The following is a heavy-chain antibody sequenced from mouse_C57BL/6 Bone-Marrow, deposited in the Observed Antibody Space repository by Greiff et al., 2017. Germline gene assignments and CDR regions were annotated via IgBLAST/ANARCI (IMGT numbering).Heavy chain of an antibody. J-gene: IGHJ4*01. CDR1: GYTFTTYP. CDR2: FHPYNDDT. D-gene: IGHD1-1*01. Sequence: LVESGAELVKPGASVKMSCKASGYTFTTYPIEWMKQNHGKSLEWIGNFHPYNDDTKYNEKFKGKATLTVEKSSSTVYLELSRLTSDDSAVYYCARRVYYGSSYDAMDYWGQGTSVTVSS. CDR3: ARRVYYGSSYDAMDY. V-gene: IGHV1-47*01.